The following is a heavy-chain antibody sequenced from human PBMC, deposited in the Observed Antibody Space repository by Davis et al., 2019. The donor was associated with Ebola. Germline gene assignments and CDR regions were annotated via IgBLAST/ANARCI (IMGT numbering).Heavy chain of an antibody. Sequence: SETLSLTCTVPGGSISSYYWSWIRQPPGKGLEWIGYIYYSGSTNYNPSLKSRLSMSVDTSKSQFSLKLSSVTAADTAVYYCARGNYGDYIVLYYYNMDVWGQGTTVTVSS. CDR2: IYYSGST. CDR1: GGSISSYY. V-gene: IGHV4-59*01. J-gene: IGHJ6*02. CDR3: ARGNYGDYIVLYYYNMDV. D-gene: IGHD4-17*01.